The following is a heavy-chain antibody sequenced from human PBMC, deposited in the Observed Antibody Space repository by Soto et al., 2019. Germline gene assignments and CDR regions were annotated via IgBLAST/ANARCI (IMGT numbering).Heavy chain of an antibody. CDR3: ARGRSFRLVGVPLDS. J-gene: IGHJ4*02. D-gene: IGHD3-16*02. CDR2: ISHSGRA. V-gene: IGHV4-38-2*01. Sequence: PSETLSLTSGVSVFAIQTSYFWGWIRHPPGKGLEWIGLISHSGRAISHPSFASRATISLDTTNNAFSLTLKSVTAADTAVYYCARGRSFRLVGVPLDSWGQGTLVTVPS. CDR1: VFAIQTSYF.